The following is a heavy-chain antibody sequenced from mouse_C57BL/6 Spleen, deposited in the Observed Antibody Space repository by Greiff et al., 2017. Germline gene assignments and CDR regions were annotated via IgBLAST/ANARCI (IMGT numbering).Heavy chain of an antibody. CDR2: INPSTGGT. J-gene: IGHJ2*01. D-gene: IGHD2-5*01. CDR1: GYSFTGYY. Sequence: EVQVVESGPELVKPGASVKISCKASGYSFTGYYMNWVKQSPEKSLEWIGEINPSTGGTTYNQKFKAKATLTVDKSSSTAYMQLKSLTSEDSAVYYCARGYSNLFDYWGQGTTLTVSS. V-gene: IGHV1-42*01. CDR3: ARGYSNLFDY.